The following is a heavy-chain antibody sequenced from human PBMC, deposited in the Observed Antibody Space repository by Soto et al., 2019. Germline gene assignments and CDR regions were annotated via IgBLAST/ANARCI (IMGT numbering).Heavy chain of an antibody. D-gene: IGHD3-16*01. CDR3: ASYRGALYFES. V-gene: IGHV4-59*01. CDR1: GRSMSSNY. J-gene: IGHJ4*02. Sequence: KASATLSLPCSVSGRSMSSNYWSWIRQSPDKGLEWLGYVFYGGTDYNPSLGGRVSMSVETSKSQFSLKLTSVTVADTAVYYCASYRGALYFESWGPGILVTVSS. CDR2: VFYGGT.